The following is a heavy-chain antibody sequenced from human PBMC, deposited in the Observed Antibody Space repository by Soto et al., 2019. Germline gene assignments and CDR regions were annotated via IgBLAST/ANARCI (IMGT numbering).Heavy chain of an antibody. J-gene: IGHJ6*02. CDR3: ARVEIGPYYYGMDV. CDR1: GYTFTSYD. D-gene: IGHD1-1*01. CDR2: MNPNSGNT. V-gene: IGHV1-8*01. Sequence: ASVKVSCKASGYTFTSYDINWVRQATGQGLEWMGWMNPNSGNTGYAQKFQGRVTMTRNTSISTAYMELSSQRSEDTAVYYCARVEIGPYYYGMDVWGQGTTVTVS.